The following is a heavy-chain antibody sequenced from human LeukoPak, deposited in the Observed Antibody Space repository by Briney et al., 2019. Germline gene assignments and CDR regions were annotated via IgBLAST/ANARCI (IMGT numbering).Heavy chain of an antibody. D-gene: IGHD1-26*01. CDR2: ISSSSSYI. Sequence: PGGSLRLSCAASGFTFSSYSMNWVRQAPGKGLEWVSSISSSSSYIYYADSVKGRFTISRDNAKNSLYLQMNSLRAEDTAVYYCARAGGELPTDAFDIWGQGTMVTVSS. CDR3: ARAGGELPTDAFDI. J-gene: IGHJ3*02. CDR1: GFTFSSYS. V-gene: IGHV3-21*01.